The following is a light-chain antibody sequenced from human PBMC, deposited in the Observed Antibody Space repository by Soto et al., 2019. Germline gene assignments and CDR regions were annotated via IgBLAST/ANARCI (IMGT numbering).Light chain of an antibody. Sequence: EIVMTQSPATLSVSPGERATLSCRASQSVSSNLAWYQQAPGQAPRLLIYGASTRATGIPARFSGSGSGTEFTLTISSLQSEDFAVYYCQQYSNWPRGTFGQGTKLQIK. CDR2: GAS. V-gene: IGKV3-15*01. J-gene: IGKJ2*01. CDR3: QQYSNWPRGT. CDR1: QSVSSN.